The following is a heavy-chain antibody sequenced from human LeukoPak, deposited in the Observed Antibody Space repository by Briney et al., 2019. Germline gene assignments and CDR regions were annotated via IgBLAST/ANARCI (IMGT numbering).Heavy chain of an antibody. J-gene: IGHJ3*02. V-gene: IGHV4-34*01. CDR1: GGSISSYY. CDR2: INHSGST. Sequence: SETLSLTCTVSGGSISSYYWSWIRQPPGKGLEWIGEINHSGSTKYNPSLKSRVTISIDTSKNQLSLKLSSVTAADTAVYSCVRHVARAFDIWGQGTKVTVSS. CDR3: VRHVARAFDI.